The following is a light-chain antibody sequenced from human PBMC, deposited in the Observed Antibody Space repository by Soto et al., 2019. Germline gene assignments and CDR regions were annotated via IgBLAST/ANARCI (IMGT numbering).Light chain of an antibody. CDR1: QSVSSSY. CDR3: QHYGSSLLT. CDR2: GAS. V-gene: IGKV3-20*01. J-gene: IGKJ3*01. Sequence: ETVLTQSPGTLSLSPGERATLSCRASQSVSSSYLAWYQQKPGQAPRLLIYGASSRATGIPDRFSGSGSGTDFTLTISRLEPEDFAVYYCQHYGSSLLTFGPGTKVEIK.